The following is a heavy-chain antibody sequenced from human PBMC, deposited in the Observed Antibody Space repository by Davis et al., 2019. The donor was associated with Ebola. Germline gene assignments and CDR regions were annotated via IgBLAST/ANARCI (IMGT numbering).Heavy chain of an antibody. CDR3: AKHQDFDFWRGIYIDV. Sequence: PGGSLRLSCVASGFTFTSYAMSWVRQAPGKGLEWVSALSGSGGTTYYEDSVKGRFTISRDNYKNTIHLQMNSLRAEDTAVYYCAKHQDFDFWRGIYIDVWGKGTTVTVSS. J-gene: IGHJ6*03. V-gene: IGHV3-23*01. D-gene: IGHD3-3*01. CDR2: LSGSGGTT. CDR1: GFTFTSYA.